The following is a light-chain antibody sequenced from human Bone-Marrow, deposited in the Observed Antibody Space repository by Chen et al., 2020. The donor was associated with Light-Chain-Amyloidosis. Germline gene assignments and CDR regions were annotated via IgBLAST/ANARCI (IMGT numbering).Light chain of an antibody. CDR1: DLPTKY. V-gene: IGLV3-25*02. CDR2: RDT. J-gene: IGLJ2*01. Sequence: YELTQPPSVSVPPGQTARITCSGDDLPTKYAYWYQQKPGQAPVLVIHRDTERPSGISERFSGSSSGTTATLTSSGVQAEEEADYHCQSADSSGTYEVIFGGGTKLTVL. CDR3: QSADSSGTYEVI.